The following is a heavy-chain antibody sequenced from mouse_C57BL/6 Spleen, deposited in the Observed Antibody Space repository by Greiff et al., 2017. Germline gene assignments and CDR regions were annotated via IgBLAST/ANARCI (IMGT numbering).Heavy chain of an antibody. V-gene: IGHV1-80*01. Sequence: VQLQQSGAELVKPGASVKISCKASGYAFSSYWMNWVKQRPGKGLEWIGQIYPGDGDTNYNGKFKGKATLTADKSSSTAYMQLSSLTSDDSAVYFCARGDYGGEAMDYWGQGTSVTVSS. J-gene: IGHJ4*01. CDR2: IYPGDGDT. CDR1: GYAFSSYW. CDR3: ARGDYGGEAMDY. D-gene: IGHD1-1*01.